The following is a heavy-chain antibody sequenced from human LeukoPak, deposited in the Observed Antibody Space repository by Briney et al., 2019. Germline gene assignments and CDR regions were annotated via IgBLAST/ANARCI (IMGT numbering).Heavy chain of an antibody. J-gene: IGHJ4*02. Sequence: ASVKVSFKASGYTFTNYAINWVRQAPGQRLEWLGWINAGNGDTKYSQKFQGRVTITRDTSASTAYMELSSLRSEDTAVYYCARGIWSRSKWYYYDHWGQGTLVTVSS. CDR2: INAGNGDT. V-gene: IGHV1-3*01. D-gene: IGHD6-13*01. CDR1: GYTFTNYA. CDR3: ARGIWSRSKWYYYDH.